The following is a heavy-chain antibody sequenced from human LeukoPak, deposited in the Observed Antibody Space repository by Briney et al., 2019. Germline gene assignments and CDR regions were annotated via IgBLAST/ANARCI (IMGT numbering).Heavy chain of an antibody. J-gene: IGHJ4*02. CDR3: AKELRMVRGVFPFYLDY. V-gene: IGHV3-30*18. Sequence: PGGSLRLSCAASGFTLTSFGMHWVRQAPGKGLEWVTVISFDGSSQSYADSVKGRFTVSRDNSKNMVYLQMNSLRAEDTAVYYGAKELRMVRGVFPFYLDYWGQGTPVTVSS. D-gene: IGHD3-10*01. CDR1: GFTLTSFG. CDR2: ISFDGSSQ.